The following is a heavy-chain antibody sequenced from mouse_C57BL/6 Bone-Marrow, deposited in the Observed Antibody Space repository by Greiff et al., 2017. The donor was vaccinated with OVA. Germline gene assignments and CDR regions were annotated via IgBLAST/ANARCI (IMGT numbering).Heavy chain of an antibody. D-gene: IGHD1-2*01. CDR2: ISNGGGST. CDR3: ARRVLRPYAMDY. V-gene: IGHV5-12*01. J-gene: IGHJ4*01. Sequence: EVKLQESGGGLVQPGGSLKLSCAASGFTFSDYYMYWVRQTPEKRLEWVAYISNGGGSTYYPDTVKGRFTISRDNAKNTLYLQMSRLKSEDTAMYYCARRVLRPYAMDYWGQGTSVTVSS. CDR1: GFTFSDYY.